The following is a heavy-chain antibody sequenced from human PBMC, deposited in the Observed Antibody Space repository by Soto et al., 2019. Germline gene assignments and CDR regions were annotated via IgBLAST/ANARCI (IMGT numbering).Heavy chain of an antibody. J-gene: IGHJ4*02. V-gene: IGHV3-21*01. Sequence: EVQLVESGGGLVMPGGSLRLSCAASGFTFSSYNMNWVRQAPGQGLEWVSSITSSSTYIYYADSVKGRFTISRDNAQNSLYLQMNSLTDEDTAVYYCARGVAAPAYWGQGTLVTVSS. CDR2: ITSSSTYI. CDR3: ARGVAAPAY. D-gene: IGHD6-13*01. CDR1: GFTFSSYN.